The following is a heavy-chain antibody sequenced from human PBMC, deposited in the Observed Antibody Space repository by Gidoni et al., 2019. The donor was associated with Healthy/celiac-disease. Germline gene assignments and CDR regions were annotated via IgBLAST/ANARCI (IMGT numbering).Heavy chain of an antibody. V-gene: IGHV1-24*01. Sequence: QVQLVQSGAEVKKPGASVKVSCKVSGYTLPELSMHWVRQAPGKGLEWMGGFDPEDGETIYAQKFQGRVTMTEDTSTDTAYMELSSLRSEDTAVYYCATAPQKLRYYYDSSAPFNWGQGTMVTVSS. J-gene: IGHJ3*01. CDR1: GYTLPELS. D-gene: IGHD3-22*01. CDR3: ATAPQKLRYYYDSSAPFN. CDR2: FDPEDGET.